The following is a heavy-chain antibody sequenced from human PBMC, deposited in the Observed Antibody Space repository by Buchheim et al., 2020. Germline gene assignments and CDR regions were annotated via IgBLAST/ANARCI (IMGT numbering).Heavy chain of an antibody. Sequence: EVQLLESGGGLVQTGGSLRLSCAASGFTFSSYAMSWVRQAPGKGLEWVSGISGSGGSTYYAESVQGRFTISRDNSKNTLYLQMNSLRAEDTAVYYCAKATIFGVVNYGMDVWGQGTT. V-gene: IGHV3-23*01. CDR3: AKATIFGVVNYGMDV. CDR2: ISGSGGST. J-gene: IGHJ6*02. CDR1: GFTFSSYA. D-gene: IGHD3-3*01.